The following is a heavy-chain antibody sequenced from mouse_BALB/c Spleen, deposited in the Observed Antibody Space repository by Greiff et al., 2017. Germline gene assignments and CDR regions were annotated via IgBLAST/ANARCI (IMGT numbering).Heavy chain of an antibody. V-gene: IGHV1S56*01. CDR1: GYTFTSYY. J-gene: IGHJ3*01. D-gene: IGHD1-1*01. CDR2: IDPGNVNT. Sequence: QVQLQQSGPELVKPGASVRISCKASGYTFTSYYIHWVKQRPGQGLEWIGWIDPGNVNTKYNEKFKGKATLTADKSSSTAYMQLSSLTSEDSAVYFCATRDSYGRFAYWGPGTPVTVSS. CDR3: ATRDSYGRFAY.